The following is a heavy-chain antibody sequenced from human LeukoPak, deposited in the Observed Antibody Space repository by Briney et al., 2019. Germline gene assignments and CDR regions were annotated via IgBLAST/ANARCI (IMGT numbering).Heavy chain of an antibody. CDR2: ISGSGGST. Sequence: PGGSLRPSCADSGFTFSSYAMSWVRQAPGKGLEWVSAISGSGGSTYYADSVKGRFTISRDNSKNTLYLQMNSLRAEDTAVYYCAKDFKMAGAFDIWGQGTMVTVSS. D-gene: IGHD5-24*01. CDR1: GFTFSSYA. J-gene: IGHJ3*02. CDR3: AKDFKMAGAFDI. V-gene: IGHV3-23*01.